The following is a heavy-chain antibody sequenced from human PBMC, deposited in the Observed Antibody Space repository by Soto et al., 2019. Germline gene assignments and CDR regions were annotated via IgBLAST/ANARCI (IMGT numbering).Heavy chain of an antibody. J-gene: IGHJ4*02. CDR2: IKRNTDGGTT. D-gene: IGHD3-22*01. CDR3: TTGLSSGYYNFDY. Sequence: EVQLVESGGGLVKPGGSLRLSCAASGFTFSNAWMSWVRQAPGKGLEWVGRIKRNTDGGTTDYAAPVKGRFTISRDDSKNTLSLQMNSLKNEDIAVYFWTTGLSSGYYNFDYWCQGTLVTVSS. V-gene: IGHV3-15*01. CDR1: GFTFSNAW.